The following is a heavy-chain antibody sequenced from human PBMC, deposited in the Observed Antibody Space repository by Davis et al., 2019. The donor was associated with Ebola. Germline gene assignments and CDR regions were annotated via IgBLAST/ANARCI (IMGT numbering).Heavy chain of an antibody. J-gene: IGHJ6*02. CDR2: ISSSSSYI. Sequence: GESLKISCAASGFTFSSYSMNWVRQAPGKGLEWVSSISSSSSYIYYADSVKGRFTISRDNAKNSLYLQMNSLRAEDTAVYYCARDLPDYYYYYGMDVWGQGTTVTVSS. CDR3: ARDLPDYYYYYGMDV. D-gene: IGHD1-14*01. CDR1: GFTFSSYS. V-gene: IGHV3-21*01.